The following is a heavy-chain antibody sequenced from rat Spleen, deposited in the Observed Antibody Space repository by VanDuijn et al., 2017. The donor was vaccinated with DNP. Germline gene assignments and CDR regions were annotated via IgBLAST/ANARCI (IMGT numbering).Heavy chain of an antibody. Sequence: EVQLQESGPGLVKLSQSLSLTCSVTGYSITSNHKWSWIRKFPGNKLEWMGYVTNAGSTHYNPSLKSRISITTDTSKNQFFLQVNSVDTEDTATYYCAIQLGVFDYWDQGVMVTVSS. CDR1: GYSITSNHK. CDR3: AIQLGVFDY. J-gene: IGHJ2*01. CDR2: VTNAGST. D-gene: IGHD4-4*01. V-gene: IGHV3-3*01.